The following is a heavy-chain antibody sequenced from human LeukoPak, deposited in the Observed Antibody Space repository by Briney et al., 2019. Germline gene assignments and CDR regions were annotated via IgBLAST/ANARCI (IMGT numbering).Heavy chain of an antibody. CDR1: GFTFTSYD. CDR3: ARDSGGWEVWGDTYAFHL. D-gene: IGHD3-10*01. V-gene: IGHV3-13*01. J-gene: IGHJ3*01. CDR2: IGTAGDT. Sequence: GGSLRPSCAASGFTFTSYDTPWVPQGTGKGLEWVSAIGTAGDTYYPGSVKGRFTISRENAKNSLYLQRNSLRAEDRAVYYCARDSGGWEVWGDTYAFHLWGQGKMGTVS.